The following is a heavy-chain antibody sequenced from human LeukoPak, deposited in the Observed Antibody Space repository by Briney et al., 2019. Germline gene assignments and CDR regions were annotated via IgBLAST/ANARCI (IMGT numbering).Heavy chain of an antibody. D-gene: IGHD3-10*01. CDR3: ARHLIVMVRGVITDYFDY. Sequence: PSETPSLTCTVSGDSIITSTYYWGWIRQPPGKGLKWIGTIYYNGNTYHNPSLKSRVTISVDTSKNQFSLKLSSVTAADTAVYYCARHLIVMVRGVITDYFDYWGQGTLVSVSS. V-gene: IGHV4-39*01. CDR2: IYYNGNT. CDR1: GDSIITSTYY. J-gene: IGHJ4*02.